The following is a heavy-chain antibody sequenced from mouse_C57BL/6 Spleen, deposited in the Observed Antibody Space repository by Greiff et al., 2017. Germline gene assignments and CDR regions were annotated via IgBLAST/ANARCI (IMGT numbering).Heavy chain of an antibody. Sequence: VKLQESGPGLVQPSQSLSITCTVSGFSLTSYGVHWVRQSPGKGLEWLGVIWRGGSTDYNAAFMSRLSITKDNSKSQVFFKMNSLQADDTAIYYCAKISDEGYYFDYWGQGTTLTVSS. J-gene: IGHJ2*01. CDR2: IWRGGST. V-gene: IGHV2-5*01. CDR1: GFSLTSYG. CDR3: AKISDEGYYFDY.